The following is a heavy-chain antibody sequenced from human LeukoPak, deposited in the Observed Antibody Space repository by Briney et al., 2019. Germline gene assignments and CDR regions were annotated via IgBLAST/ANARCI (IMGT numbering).Heavy chain of an antibody. V-gene: IGHV3-48*03. CDR3: ASSQGAPFDY. J-gene: IGHJ4*02. D-gene: IGHD3-16*01. CDR1: GFTFSSYE. Sequence: GGSLRLSCAASGFTFSSYEMNWVRQAPGKGLEWVSYISSGSTIYYADSVKGRFTISRDNAKNSLYLQMNSLRAEDTAVYYCASSQGAPFDYWGQGTLVTVSS. CDR2: ISSGSTI.